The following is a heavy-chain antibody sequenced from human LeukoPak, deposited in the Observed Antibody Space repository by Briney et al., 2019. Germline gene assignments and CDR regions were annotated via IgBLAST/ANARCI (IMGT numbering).Heavy chain of an antibody. D-gene: IGHD5-18*01. CDR2: IKKDGSEK. Sequence: GGSLRLSCAASGFTFSSYWMHWVHQAPGKGLEWVANIKKDGSEKYYVDSVKGRFTISRDNAKTSLDLQMISLRAEDTAVYYCARHLSGVTGYTYGRGIDYWGQGTLVTVSS. CDR1: GFTFSSYW. V-gene: IGHV3-7*01. CDR3: ARHLSGVTGYTYGRGIDY. J-gene: IGHJ4*02.